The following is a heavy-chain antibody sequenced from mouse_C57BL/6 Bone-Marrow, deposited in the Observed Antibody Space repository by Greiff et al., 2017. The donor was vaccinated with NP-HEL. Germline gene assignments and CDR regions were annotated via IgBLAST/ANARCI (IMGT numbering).Heavy chain of an antibody. Sequence: EVKVEESGGGLVQPGGSMKLSCAASGFTFSDAWMDWVRQSPEKGLEWVAEIRNKANNHATYYAESVKGRFTISRDDSKSSVYLQMNSLRAEDTGIYYCTRRGLYYGNYVLFDYWGQGTTLTVSS. CDR3: TRRGLYYGNYVLFDY. J-gene: IGHJ2*01. V-gene: IGHV6-6*01. D-gene: IGHD2-1*01. CDR1: GFTFSDAW. CDR2: IRNKANNHAT.